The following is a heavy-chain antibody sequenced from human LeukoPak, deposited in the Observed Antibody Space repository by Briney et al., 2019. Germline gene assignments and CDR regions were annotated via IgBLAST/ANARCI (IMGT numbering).Heavy chain of an antibody. Sequence: SETLSLTCTVSGGSISSSSYYWGWIRQPPGKGLEWIGSIHHSGRTYYNPSLKSRVTISVGTSKNHFSLKLNSVTAADTAVYYCARDHLANLASRLFDPWGQGTLVTVSS. CDR2: IHHSGRT. V-gene: IGHV4-39*02. CDR3: ARDHLANLASRLFDP. CDR1: GGSISSSSYY. D-gene: IGHD3-3*01. J-gene: IGHJ5*02.